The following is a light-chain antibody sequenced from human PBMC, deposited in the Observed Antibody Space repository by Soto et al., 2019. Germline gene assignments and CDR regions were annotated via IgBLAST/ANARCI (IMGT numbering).Light chain of an antibody. CDR2: AES. Sequence: DIQMTQSPSSLSASVGDRVTITCRASQSISSYLNWYQQKPGQAPKLLIYAESSLQSGLPSRFSGGGSGTDLTLTSSSVQPEEFATYYCQQSYSTPRTFGRGTEVEIK. V-gene: IGKV1-39*01. J-gene: IGKJ1*01. CDR1: QSISSY. CDR3: QQSYSTPRT.